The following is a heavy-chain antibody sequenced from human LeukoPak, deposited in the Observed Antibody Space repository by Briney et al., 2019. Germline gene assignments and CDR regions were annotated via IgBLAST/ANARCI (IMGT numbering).Heavy chain of an antibody. V-gene: IGHV3-30*04. D-gene: IGHD2-15*01. CDR3: VRDFGVVVAATYFDY. Sequence: PGRSLRLSCAASGFTFRSNAMHWVRQAPGKGLEWVAVISYDGSNKYYADSVKGRFTISRDNSKNTLYLQMNSLRAEDTAVYYCVRDFGVVVAATYFDYWGQGTLVTVSS. CDR1: GFTFRSNA. J-gene: IGHJ4*02. CDR2: ISYDGSNK.